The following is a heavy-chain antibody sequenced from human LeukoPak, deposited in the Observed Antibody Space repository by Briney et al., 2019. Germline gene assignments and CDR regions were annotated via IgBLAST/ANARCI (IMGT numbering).Heavy chain of an antibody. Sequence: PSETLSLTCTVSGGSISSSSYYWGWIRQPPGKGLEWIGSIYYSGSTYYNPSLKSRVTISVDTSKNQFFLKLSSVTAADTAVYHCARREGGAVAIFDYWGQGTLVTVSS. CDR2: IYYSGST. CDR3: ARREGGAVAIFDY. J-gene: IGHJ4*02. CDR1: GGSISSSSYY. V-gene: IGHV4-39*01. D-gene: IGHD6-19*01.